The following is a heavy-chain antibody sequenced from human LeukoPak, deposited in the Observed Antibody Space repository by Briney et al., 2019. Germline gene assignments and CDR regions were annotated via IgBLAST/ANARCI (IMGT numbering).Heavy chain of an antibody. CDR3: ARDFLYSSGWYGNYGMDV. J-gene: IGHJ6*02. V-gene: IGHV4-30-2*01. CDR2: IYHSGST. D-gene: IGHD6-19*01. Sequence: SETLSLTCAVSGGSISSGGSSWNWIRQPPGKGLEWIGYIYHSGSTYYNPSLKSRVTLSLDRSKNQFSLKLSSVTAADTAVYYCARDFLYSSGWYGNYGMDVWGQGTTVTVSS. CDR1: GGSISSGGSS.